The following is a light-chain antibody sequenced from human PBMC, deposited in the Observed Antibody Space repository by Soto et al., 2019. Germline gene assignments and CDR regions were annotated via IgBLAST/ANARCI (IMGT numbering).Light chain of an antibody. CDR1: SSDVGGYKY. Sequence: QSALTQPASVSGSPGQSIAISCTGTSSDVGGYKYVSWYQQHPGKAPKLMIYEVSNRPSGVSDRFSGSKSGNTASLTISGLQAEDEADYYCSSYTSSSTVVFGGGTKVT. J-gene: IGLJ2*01. CDR3: SSYTSSSTVV. CDR2: EVS. V-gene: IGLV2-14*01.